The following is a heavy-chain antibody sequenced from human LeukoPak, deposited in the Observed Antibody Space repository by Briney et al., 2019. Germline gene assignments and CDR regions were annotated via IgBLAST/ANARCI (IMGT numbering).Heavy chain of an antibody. Sequence: ASVKVSCKASGYTFTDYYIHWVRQAPGQGLEWVGWLNPNNGGTNYAQKFQGGVTMTRDTSISIAYMELSRLRSDDTAVYYCASYTVTKGKYYYYYGMDVWGQGTTVTVSS. J-gene: IGHJ6*02. CDR2: LNPNNGGT. CDR3: ASYTVTKGKYYYYYGMDV. V-gene: IGHV1-2*02. D-gene: IGHD4-11*01. CDR1: GYTFTDYY.